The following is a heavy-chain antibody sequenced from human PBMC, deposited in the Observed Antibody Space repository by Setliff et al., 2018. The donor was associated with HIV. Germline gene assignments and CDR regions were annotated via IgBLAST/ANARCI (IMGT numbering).Heavy chain of an antibody. CDR2: ISGSGGST. CDR1: GFTFSSYA. Sequence: PGGSLRLSCAASGFTFSSYAIHWVRQAPGKGLEWVSAISGSGGSTYYADSVKGRFTISRDNSKNTLFLQMNSLRVEDTAVYYCARGVTGYYDSYGTPKLDYWGQGTLVTVSS. D-gene: IGHD3-22*01. V-gene: IGHV3-23*01. CDR3: ARGVTGYYDSYGTPKLDY. J-gene: IGHJ4*02.